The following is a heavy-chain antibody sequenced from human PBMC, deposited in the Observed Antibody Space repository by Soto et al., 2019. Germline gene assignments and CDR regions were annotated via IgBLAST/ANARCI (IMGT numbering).Heavy chain of an antibody. CDR2: IYHSGST. J-gene: IGHJ4*02. CDR1: GGSISSSNW. Sequence: SETLSLTCAVSGGSISSSNWWSWVRQPPGKGLEWIGEIYHSGSTNYNPSLKSRVTISVDKSKNQFSLKLSSVTAADTAVYYCARAGTDCISTSCYGFDYWGQGTLVT. D-gene: IGHD2-2*01. V-gene: IGHV4-4*02. CDR3: ARAGTDCISTSCYGFDY.